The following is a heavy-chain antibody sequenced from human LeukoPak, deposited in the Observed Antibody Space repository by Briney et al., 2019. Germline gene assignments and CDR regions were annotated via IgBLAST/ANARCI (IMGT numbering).Heavy chain of an antibody. D-gene: IGHD2-2*01. J-gene: IGHJ4*02. CDR2: ISYDGSNK. Sequence: GGSLRLSCAASGFTFSSCGMHWVRQAPGKGLEWVAVISYDGSNKYYADSVKGRFTISRDNSKNTLYLQMNSLRAEDTAVYYCAKETSSTSCFLDYWGQGTLVTVSS. CDR1: GFTFSSCG. V-gene: IGHV3-30*18. CDR3: AKETSSTSCFLDY.